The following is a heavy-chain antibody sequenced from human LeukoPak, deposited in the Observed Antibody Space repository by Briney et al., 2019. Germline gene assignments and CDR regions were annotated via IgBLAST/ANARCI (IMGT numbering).Heavy chain of an antibody. CDR1: GGSISSSSYY. CDR2: IYYSGST. CDR3: ARPPYSNFYDAFDI. J-gene: IGHJ3*02. D-gene: IGHD4-11*01. Sequence: SETLSLTCTVSGGSISSSSYYWGWIRQPPEKGLEWIGSIYYSGSTYYNPSLKSRVTISVDTSKNQFSLKLSSVTAADTAVYYCARPPYSNFYDAFDIWGQGIMVTVSS. V-gene: IGHV4-39*01.